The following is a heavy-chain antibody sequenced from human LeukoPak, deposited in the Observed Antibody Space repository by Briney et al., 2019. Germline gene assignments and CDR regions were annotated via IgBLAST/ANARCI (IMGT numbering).Heavy chain of an antibody. CDR1: GGSISSSNW. Sequence: SETLSLTCAVSGGSISSSNWWSWVRQPPGKGLEWIGEIYHSGSTNYNPSLKSRATISVDKSKNQFSLKLSSVTAADTAVYYCAREVVAAAGTVDYWGQGTLVIVSS. V-gene: IGHV4-4*02. J-gene: IGHJ4*02. CDR3: AREVVAAAGTVDY. D-gene: IGHD6-13*01. CDR2: IYHSGST.